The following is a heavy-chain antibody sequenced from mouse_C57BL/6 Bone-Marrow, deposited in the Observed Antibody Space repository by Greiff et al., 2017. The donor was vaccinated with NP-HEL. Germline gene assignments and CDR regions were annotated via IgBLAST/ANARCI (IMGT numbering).Heavy chain of an antibody. CDR1: GYAFSSSW. J-gene: IGHJ2*01. CDR3: ARAPYYYGSSNFDY. CDR2: IYPGDGDT. Sequence: QVQLQQSGPELVKPGASVKISCKASGYAFSSSWMNWVKQRPGKGLEWIGRIYPGDGDTNYNGKFKGKATLTADKSSSTAYMQLSSLTSEDSAVYFCARAPYYYGSSNFDYWGQGTTLTVSS. V-gene: IGHV1-82*01. D-gene: IGHD1-1*01.